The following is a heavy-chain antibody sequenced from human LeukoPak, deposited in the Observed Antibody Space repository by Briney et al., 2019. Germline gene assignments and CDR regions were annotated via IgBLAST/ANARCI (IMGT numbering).Heavy chain of an antibody. Sequence: GGSLRLSCAASGFTFSDHYMDWVRQAPGKGLEWVGRTRNKANSYTTEYAASVKGRFTISRDDSKNSLYLQMNSLKTEDTAVYYCARGTRYGDYGVYGYWGQGTLVTVSS. CDR2: TRNKANSYTT. CDR3: ARGTRYGDYGVYGY. CDR1: GFTFSDHY. D-gene: IGHD4-17*01. V-gene: IGHV3-72*01. J-gene: IGHJ4*02.